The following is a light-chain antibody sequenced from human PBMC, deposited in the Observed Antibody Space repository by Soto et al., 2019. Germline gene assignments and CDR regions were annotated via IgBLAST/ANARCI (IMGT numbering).Light chain of an antibody. V-gene: IGKV3-20*01. CDR3: QQRGGSPPTWT. CDR2: DAS. Sequence: EIVLTQSPGTLSLSPGEGATLSCRASQRISSNSLAWYQQKPGQAPRLLIYDASNRATGIPDRFSGSGSGTDFALTISRLEPEDFAVYYCQQRGGSPPTWTFGQGTKVDIK. CDR1: QRISSNS. J-gene: IGKJ1*01.